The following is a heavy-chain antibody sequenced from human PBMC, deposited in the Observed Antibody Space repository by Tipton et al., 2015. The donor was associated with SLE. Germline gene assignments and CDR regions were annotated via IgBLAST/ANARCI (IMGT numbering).Heavy chain of an antibody. CDR1: GFTFSIYG. Sequence: SLRLSCAASGFTFSIYGMNWVRQAPGKGLEWVSYISSSSSTIYYADSVKGRFTISRDNAKNSLYLQMNSLRAEDTAVYYCARDSERLRFLEWSLSYFDYWGQGTLVTISS. CDR2: ISSSSSTI. J-gene: IGHJ4*02. V-gene: IGHV3-48*01. D-gene: IGHD3-3*01. CDR3: ARDSERLRFLEWSLSYFDY.